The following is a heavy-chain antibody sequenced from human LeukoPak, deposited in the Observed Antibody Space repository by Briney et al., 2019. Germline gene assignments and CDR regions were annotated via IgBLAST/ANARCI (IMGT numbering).Heavy chain of an antibody. CDR3: AKSGTVVVVAAQVDY. D-gene: IGHD2-15*01. CDR1: GFTFRSYG. Sequence: PGGSLRLSCAASGFTFRSYGMHWVRQAPGKGLEWVAFIRYDGTNKYYGDSVKGRFTVSRHNSKSTVYLQMNSLRAEDTAVYYCAKSGTVVVVAAQVDYWGQGTLVTVSS. J-gene: IGHJ4*02. V-gene: IGHV3-30*02. CDR2: IRYDGTNK.